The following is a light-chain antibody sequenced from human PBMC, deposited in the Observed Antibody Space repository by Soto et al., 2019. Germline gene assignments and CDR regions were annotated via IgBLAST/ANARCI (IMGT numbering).Light chain of an antibody. CDR3: QHYRMYSPWT. Sequence: DIQMTQSPSTVSAYVGDSVTITCRASQSITTWLAWYQQRPGKAPKLLIYDVSSLHSGVPSRFSGSGSGTEFTLNFSSLQPDDFATYYCQHYRMYSPWTFGHGTNVEIK. CDR2: DVS. J-gene: IGKJ1*01. V-gene: IGKV1-5*01. CDR1: QSITTW.